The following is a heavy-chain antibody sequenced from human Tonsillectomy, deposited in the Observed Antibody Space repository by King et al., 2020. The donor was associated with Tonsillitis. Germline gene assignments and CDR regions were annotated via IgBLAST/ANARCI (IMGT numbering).Heavy chain of an antibody. CDR3: ARVLGYGIAARPDGAFDI. V-gene: IGHV3-21*01. CDR2: ISYSSMYI. J-gene: IGHJ3*02. CDR1: GFTFSTYS. D-gene: IGHD6-6*01. Sequence: VQLVESGGGLVQPGGSLRLSCAASGFTFSTYSMNWVRQAPGKGLEWVSSISYSSMYIDYSESLKGRFTVSRDNAKNSLYLQMNSLRAEDTAVYYCARVLGYGIAARPDGAFDIWGRGTMVTVSS.